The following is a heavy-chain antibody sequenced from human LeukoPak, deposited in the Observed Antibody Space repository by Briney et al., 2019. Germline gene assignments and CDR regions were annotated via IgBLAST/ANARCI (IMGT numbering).Heavy chain of an antibody. CDR1: GFTFSEHR. D-gene: IGHD1-26*01. J-gene: IGHJ4*02. V-gene: IGHV3-74*01. CDR2: IETDGTRA. CDR3: ARDQVGTMPEDY. Sequence: PGGSLGLSCAVSGFTFSEHRMHWVRQVPGKGLEWISWIETDGTRAGYVDSVRGRFTVSRDNAKSTLYLQMNSLRAEDTAVYYCARDQVGTMPEDYWGQGTLVTVSS.